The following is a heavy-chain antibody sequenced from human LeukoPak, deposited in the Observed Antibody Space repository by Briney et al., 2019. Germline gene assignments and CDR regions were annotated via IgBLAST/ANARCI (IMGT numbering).Heavy chain of an antibody. D-gene: IGHD3-3*01. CDR2: IIPIFGTA. CDR3: ARDYPRRSGSYYYYYMDV. CDR1: GGTFSSYA. V-gene: IGHV1-69*05. Sequence: GASVKVSCKASGGTFSSYAISWVRQAPGQGLEWMGGIIPIFGTANYAQKFQGRVTMTTDTSTSTAYMELSSLRSEDTAVYYCARDYPRRSGSYYYYYMDVWGKGTTVTVSS. J-gene: IGHJ6*03.